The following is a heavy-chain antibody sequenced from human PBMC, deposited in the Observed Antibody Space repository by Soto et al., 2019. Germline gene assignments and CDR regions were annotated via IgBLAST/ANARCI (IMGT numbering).Heavy chain of an antibody. V-gene: IGHV4-39*01. CDR2: IYYSGST. J-gene: IGHJ6*02. D-gene: IGHD3-3*01. Sequence: QLQLQESGPGLVKPSETLSLTCTVSGGSISSSSYYWGWIRQPPGKGLEWIGRIYYSGSTYYNRPIKSRVTISVDTSNNQFSLKLSSVTAADTAVYYCARQYDFCSGYIGYYYGMDVSGQGTKVTV. CDR3: ARQYDFCSGYIGYYYGMDV. CDR1: GGSISSSSYY.